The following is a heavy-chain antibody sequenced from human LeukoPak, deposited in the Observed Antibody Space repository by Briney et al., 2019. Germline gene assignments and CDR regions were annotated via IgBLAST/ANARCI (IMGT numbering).Heavy chain of an antibody. CDR1: GGSISRYY. CDR3: ARDGGGRLEYYFDY. V-gene: IGHV4-59*12. Sequence: SETLSLTCTVSGGSISRYYRSWIRQPPGKGLERFGYVYDSGTTNYNPSLKSRVTISVDTSKNQFSLKLNSVTAADTAVYFCARDGGGRLEYYFDYWGQGTLVTVSS. J-gene: IGHJ4*02. D-gene: IGHD3-3*01. CDR2: VYDSGTT.